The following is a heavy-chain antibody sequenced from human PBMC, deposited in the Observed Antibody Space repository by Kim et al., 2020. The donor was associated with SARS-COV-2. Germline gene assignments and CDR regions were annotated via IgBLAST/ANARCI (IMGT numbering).Heavy chain of an antibody. CDR1: GYTFTSYY. D-gene: IGHD2-8*01. J-gene: IGHJ6*02. V-gene: IGHV1-46*01. CDR3: ARFWCWESSSKPGPGYYYGMDV. Sequence: ASVKVSCKASGYTFTSYYMHWVRQAPGQGLEWMGIINPSGGSTSYAQKFQGRVTMTRDTSTSTVYMELSSLRSEDTAVYYCARFWCWESSSKPGPGYYYGMDVWGQGTTVTVSS. CDR2: INPSGGST.